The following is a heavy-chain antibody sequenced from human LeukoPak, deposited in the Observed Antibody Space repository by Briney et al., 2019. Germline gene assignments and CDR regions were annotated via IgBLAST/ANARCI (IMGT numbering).Heavy chain of an antibody. CDR1: GFTFSSYA. CDR3: ARGEDTAMVTGGYNWFDP. CDR2: ISYDGSNK. V-gene: IGHV3-30-3*01. Sequence: TGGSLRLSCAASGFTFSSYAMHWVRQAPGKGLEWVAVISYDGSNKYYADSVKGRFTISRDNAKNSLYLQMNSLRAEDTAVYYCARGEDTAMVTGGYNWFDPWGQGTLVTVSS. J-gene: IGHJ5*02. D-gene: IGHD5-18*01.